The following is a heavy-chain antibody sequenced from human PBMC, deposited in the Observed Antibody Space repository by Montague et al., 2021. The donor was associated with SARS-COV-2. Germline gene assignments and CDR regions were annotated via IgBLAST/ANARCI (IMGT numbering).Heavy chain of an antibody. CDR1: GGPISSYH. Sequence: SETLSLTCTVSGGPISSYHWSWIRQPPGKGLEWIGYIYNNGNTNYSPSLKSRLTISVDTSKNQLSLKLNSVTAADTAVYYCARDRGNLYYGSGSYSMDVWGQGTTVTVSS. J-gene: IGHJ6*02. V-gene: IGHV4-59*01. CDR2: IYNNGNT. D-gene: IGHD3-10*01. CDR3: ARDRGNLYYGSGSYSMDV.